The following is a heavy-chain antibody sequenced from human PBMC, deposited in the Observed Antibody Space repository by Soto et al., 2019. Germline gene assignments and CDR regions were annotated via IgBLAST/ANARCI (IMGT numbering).Heavy chain of an antibody. V-gene: IGHV4-34*01. CDR2: INHSGST. J-gene: IGHJ6*03. Sequence: PSETLSLTCAVYGGSFSGYYWSWIRQPPGKGLEWIGEINHSGSTNYNPSLKSRVTISVDSSKNQFSLKLSSVTAADTAVYYCAKNVKGPRHYNSYYWDVGGKGT. CDR1: GGSFSGYY. CDR3: AKNVKGPRHYNSYYWDV.